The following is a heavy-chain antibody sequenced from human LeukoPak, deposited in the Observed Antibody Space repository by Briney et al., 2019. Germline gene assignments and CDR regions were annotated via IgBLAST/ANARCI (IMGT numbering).Heavy chain of an antibody. Sequence: GASVKVSCKVSGYTLTELSMHWVRQAPGKGLEWMGGFDPEDGETIYAQKFQGRVTMTEDTSTDTAYMELSSLRSEDTAVYYCARAPFTVTDNWFDPWGQGTLVTVSS. CDR3: ARAPFTVTDNWFDP. CDR1: GYTLTELS. J-gene: IGHJ5*02. V-gene: IGHV1-24*01. CDR2: FDPEDGET. D-gene: IGHD4-17*01.